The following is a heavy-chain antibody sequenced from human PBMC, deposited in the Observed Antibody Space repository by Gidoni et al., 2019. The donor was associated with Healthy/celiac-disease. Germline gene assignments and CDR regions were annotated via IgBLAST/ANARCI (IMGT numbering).Heavy chain of an antibody. Sequence: QVQLVDPGGRVVQPGRSLSTSCAAAGFTFSSYAMHWVRQAPGKGLEWVSVISYDGSNKYYADSVKGRFTISRDNSKNTLYLQMNSLRAEDTAVYYCARERGYAFDIWGQGTMVTVSS. D-gene: IGHD3-16*01. CDR1: GFTFSSYA. J-gene: IGHJ3*02. CDR2: ISYDGSNK. CDR3: ARERGYAFDI. V-gene: IGHV3-30-3*01.